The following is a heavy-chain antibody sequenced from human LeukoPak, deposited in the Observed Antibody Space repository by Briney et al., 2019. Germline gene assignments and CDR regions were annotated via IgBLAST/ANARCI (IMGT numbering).Heavy chain of an antibody. Sequence: GGALRLSRATSGFTFSSFRVSWGRPAPGEGRGGGANIKKDGSEKYYVDSVKGRFTISRDNAKNSLYLQMNSLRAEDTAVYYCASSSGSSMYYFDYWGQGTLVTVSS. CDR3: ASSSGSSMYYFDY. CDR1: GFTFSSFR. J-gene: IGHJ4*02. D-gene: IGHD1-26*01. V-gene: IGHV3-7*03. CDR2: IKKDGSEK.